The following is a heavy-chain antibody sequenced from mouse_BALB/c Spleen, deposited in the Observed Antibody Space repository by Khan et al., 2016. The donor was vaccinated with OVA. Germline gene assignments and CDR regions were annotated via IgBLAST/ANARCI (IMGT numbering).Heavy chain of an antibody. CDR1: GYTFTSYW. CDR2: IGPGSGSA. Sequence: DLVEPGASVKLSCKASGYTFTSYWINWIKERPGQGLEWIGQIGPGSGSAYYNELFKGKATLTVATSSSTVYIQLSSLSSEDSAVYVCARSKYYVRGLYARDYWGQGTSVTVSS. J-gene: IGHJ4*01. CDR3: ARSKYYVRGLYARDY. D-gene: IGHD1-1*01. V-gene: IGHV1S41*01.